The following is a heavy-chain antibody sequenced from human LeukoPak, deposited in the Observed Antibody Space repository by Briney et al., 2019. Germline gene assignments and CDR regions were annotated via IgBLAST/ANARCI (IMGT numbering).Heavy chain of an antibody. CDR1: GGSFSGYY. CDR2: INHSGST. CDR3: AGSIAARLDY. V-gene: IGHV4-34*01. Sequence: TPSETPSLTCAVYGGSFSGYYWSWIRQPPGKRLEWIGEINHSGSTNYNPSLKSRVTISVDTSKNQFSLKLSSVTAADTAVYYCAGSIAARLDYWGQGTLVTVSS. J-gene: IGHJ4*02. D-gene: IGHD6-6*01.